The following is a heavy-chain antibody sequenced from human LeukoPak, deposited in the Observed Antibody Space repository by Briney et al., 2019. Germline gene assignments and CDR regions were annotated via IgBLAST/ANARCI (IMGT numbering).Heavy chain of an antibody. V-gene: IGHV3-7*01. CDR3: ARLGLEVGGPNWFDP. Sequence: GGSLRLSCAAPGFSFSSNWMGWVRQAPGKGLEWVAHIKQDGSQKYYLDSVKGRFTISRDNAKNSLYPQMNSLRVEDTAVYYCARLGLEVGGPNWFDPWGQGTLVTVSS. CDR1: GFSFSSNW. CDR2: IKQDGSQK. D-gene: IGHD1-1*01. J-gene: IGHJ5*02.